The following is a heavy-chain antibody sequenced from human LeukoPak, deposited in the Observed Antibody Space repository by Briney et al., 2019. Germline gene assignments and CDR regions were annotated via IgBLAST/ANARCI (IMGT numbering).Heavy chain of an antibody. CDR1: GYSISSGYY. CDR2: IYHSGST. Sequence: SETLSLTCTVSGYSISSGYYWGWIRQPPGKGLEWIGSIYHSGSTYYNPSLKSRVTISVDTSKNQFSLKLSSVTAADTAVYYCARDGWDLGAFDIWGQGTMVTVSS. CDR3: ARDGWDLGAFDI. D-gene: IGHD1-26*01. V-gene: IGHV4-38-2*02. J-gene: IGHJ3*02.